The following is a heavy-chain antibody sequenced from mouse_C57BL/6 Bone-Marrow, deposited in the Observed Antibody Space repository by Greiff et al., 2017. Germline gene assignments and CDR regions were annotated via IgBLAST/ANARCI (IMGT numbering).Heavy chain of an antibody. CDR2: INPNNGGT. CDR3: AREGDGNFAY. J-gene: IGHJ3*01. V-gene: IGHV1-26*01. Sequence: VQLKESGPELVKPGASVKISCKASGYTFTDYYMNWVKQSHGKSLEWIGDINPNNGGTSYNQKFKGKATLTVDKSSSTAYMELRSLTSEDSAVYYCAREGDGNFAYWGQGTLVTVSA. D-gene: IGHD2-1*01. CDR1: GYTFTDYY.